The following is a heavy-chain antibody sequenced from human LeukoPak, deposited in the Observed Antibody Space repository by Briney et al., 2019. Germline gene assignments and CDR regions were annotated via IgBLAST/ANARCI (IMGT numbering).Heavy chain of an antibody. Sequence: PGGSLRLSCAASGFGFSSYSINWVRQAPGKGLEWVSSISSFGTDIFYEDSVRGRFTVSRDNARNSMDLQMKSLRAEDTAVYYCARLKTGSRASHYFDYLGQGTLVTVSS. CDR2: ISSFGTDI. J-gene: IGHJ4*02. CDR1: GFGFSSYS. CDR3: ARLKTGSRASHYFDY. V-gene: IGHV3-21*01. D-gene: IGHD6-19*01.